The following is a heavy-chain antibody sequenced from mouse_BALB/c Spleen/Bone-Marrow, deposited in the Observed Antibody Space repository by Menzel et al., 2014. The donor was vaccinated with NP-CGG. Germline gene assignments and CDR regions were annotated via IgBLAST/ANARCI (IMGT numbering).Heavy chain of an antibody. V-gene: IGHV14-3*02. CDR3: ARYRYYGSSYAMDY. Sequence: AQLKQSGAELVKPGASVKLSCTASGFNIKDTYMHWVMQRPEQGLEWIGRIDPANGNTKYDPKFQGKATITADTSSNTAYLQLSSLTSEDTAVYYCARYRYYGSSYAMDYWGQGTSVTVSS. CDR1: GFNIKDTY. D-gene: IGHD1-1*01. J-gene: IGHJ4*01. CDR2: IDPANGNT.